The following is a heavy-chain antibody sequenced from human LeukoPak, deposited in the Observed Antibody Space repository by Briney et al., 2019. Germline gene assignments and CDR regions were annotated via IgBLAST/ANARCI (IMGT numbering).Heavy chain of an antibody. D-gene: IGHD1-26*01. CDR2: INPSGGST. Sequence: ASVKVSCKASGYTFTSYYMHWVRQAPGQGLEWMGIINPSGGSTSYARKFQGRVTMTRDTSTSTVYMELSSLRSEDTAVYYCARDRVVWELPDYWGQGTLVTVSS. CDR1: GYTFTSYY. J-gene: IGHJ4*02. V-gene: IGHV1-46*01. CDR3: ARDRVVWELPDY.